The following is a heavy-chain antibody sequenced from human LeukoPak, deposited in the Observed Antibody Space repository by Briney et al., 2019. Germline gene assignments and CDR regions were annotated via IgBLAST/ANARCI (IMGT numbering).Heavy chain of an antibody. CDR1: GFTFSSYA. CDR2: ISGTGGNS. Sequence: GGSLRLSCAASGFTFSSYAMNWVRQAPRKGLEWVSTISGTGGNSYYADSVKGRFTISRDNSKNTLYLQMNSLRAGDTAVYYCAKVISTSGFDSWGQGTLVTVSS. V-gene: IGHV3-23*01. CDR3: AKVISTSGFDS. J-gene: IGHJ4*02. D-gene: IGHD3-22*01.